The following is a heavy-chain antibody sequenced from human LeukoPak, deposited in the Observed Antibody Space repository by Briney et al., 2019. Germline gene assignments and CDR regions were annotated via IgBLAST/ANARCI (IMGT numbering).Heavy chain of an antibody. V-gene: IGHV3-21*01. Sequence: PGGSLRLSCTASGFTFGDYAMSWVRQAPGKGLEWVSSISSSSSYIYYADSVKGRFTISRDNAKNSLYLQMNSLRAEDTAVYYCARGQRVVVVVAAEYWGQGTLVTVSS. J-gene: IGHJ4*02. CDR1: GFTFGDYA. CDR3: ARGQRVVVVVAAEY. D-gene: IGHD2-15*01. CDR2: ISSSSSYI.